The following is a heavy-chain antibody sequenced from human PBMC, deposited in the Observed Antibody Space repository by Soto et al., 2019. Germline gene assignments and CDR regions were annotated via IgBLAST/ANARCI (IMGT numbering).Heavy chain of an antibody. CDR1: GGSISSFY. D-gene: IGHD3-16*01. CDR3: AKWGDGMDV. V-gene: IGHV4-59*01. J-gene: IGHJ6*02. CDR2: IYYGGST. Sequence: SETLSLTCTVSGGSISSFYCSWIRQPPGKGLEWIGYIYYGGSTKYNPSLESRATMSVDKSKKQFSLNLRSVTAADTAVYYCAKWGDGMDVWGQGTTVTVSS.